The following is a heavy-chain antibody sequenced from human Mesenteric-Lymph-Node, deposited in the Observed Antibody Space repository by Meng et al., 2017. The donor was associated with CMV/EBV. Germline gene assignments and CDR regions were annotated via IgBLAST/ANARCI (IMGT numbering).Heavy chain of an antibody. CDR3: ARGRGFWSGHMADWFDP. CDR1: GYTFTSYD. CDR2: MNPNSGNT. D-gene: IGHD3-3*01. V-gene: IGHV1-8*01. J-gene: IGHJ5*02. Sequence: ASVKVSCKASGYTFTSYDINWVRQATGQGLEWMGWMNPNSGNTGYAQKSQGRVTMTRNTSISTAYMELSSLRSEDTAVYYCARGRGFWSGHMADWFDPWGQGTLVTVSS.